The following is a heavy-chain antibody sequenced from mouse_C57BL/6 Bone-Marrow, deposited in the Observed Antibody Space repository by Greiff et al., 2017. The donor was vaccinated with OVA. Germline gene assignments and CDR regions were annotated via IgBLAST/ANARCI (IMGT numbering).Heavy chain of an antibody. V-gene: IGHV1-67*01. J-gene: IGHJ3*01. CDR2: ISTYYGDA. D-gene: IGHD2-1*01. CDR3: ARRGIYGNYFAY. CDR1: GYTFTDYA. Sequence: VMLVESGPELVRPGVSVKISCKGSGYTFTDYAMHWVKQSHAKSLEWIGVISTYYGDASYNQKFKDKATMTVDKSSSTAYMELARLTSEDSAVYYCARRGIYGNYFAYWGQGTLVTVSA.